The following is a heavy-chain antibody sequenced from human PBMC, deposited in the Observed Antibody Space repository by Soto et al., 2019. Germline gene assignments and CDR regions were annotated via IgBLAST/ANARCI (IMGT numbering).Heavy chain of an antibody. V-gene: IGHV3-23*01. CDR1: GFTFSSYA. Sequence: PGGSLRLSCAASGFTFSSYAMSWVRQAPGRGLEWVSAISGSGGSTYYADSVKGRFTISRDNSKNTLYLQMNSLRAEDTAVYYCAKDRIYDSSGYYYEPFDYWGQGTLVTVSS. D-gene: IGHD3-22*01. CDR2: ISGSGGST. J-gene: IGHJ4*02. CDR3: AKDRIYDSSGYYYEPFDY.